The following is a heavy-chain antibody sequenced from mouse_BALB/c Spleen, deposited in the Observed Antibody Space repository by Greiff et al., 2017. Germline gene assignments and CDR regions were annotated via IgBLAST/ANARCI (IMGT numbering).Heavy chain of an antibody. CDR2: ISNGGGST. V-gene: IGHV5-12-2*01. J-gene: IGHJ4*01. Sequence: EVKLMESGGGLVQPGGSLKLSCAASGFTFSSYTMSWVRQTPEKRLEWVAYISNGGGSTYYPDTVKGRFTISRDNAKNTLYLQMSSLKSEDTAMYYCARGPGAMDDWGEGTSVTVSS. CDR1: GFTFSSYT. CDR3: ARGPGAMDD.